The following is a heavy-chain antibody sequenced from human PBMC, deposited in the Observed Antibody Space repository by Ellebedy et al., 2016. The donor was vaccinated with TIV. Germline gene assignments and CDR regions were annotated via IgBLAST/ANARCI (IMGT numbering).Heavy chain of an antibody. Sequence: ASVKVSCKASGYTFTSYAMNWVRQAPGQGLEWMGWINTNTGNPTYAQGFTGRFVFSLDTSVSTAYLQISSLKAEDTAVYYCARDLVVIIPDYYYGMDVWGQGTTVTVSS. D-gene: IGHD3-3*01. CDR2: INTNTGNP. CDR1: GYTFTSYA. CDR3: ARDLVVIIPDYYYGMDV. V-gene: IGHV7-4-1*02. J-gene: IGHJ6*02.